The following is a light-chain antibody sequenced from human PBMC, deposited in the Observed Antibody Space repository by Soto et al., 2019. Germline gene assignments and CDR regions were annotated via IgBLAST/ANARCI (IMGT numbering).Light chain of an antibody. CDR3: RSFTHSTYV. CDR2: DVT. J-gene: IGLJ1*01. CDR1: SRDVGGYNY. Sequence: QSALTQPASVSGSPGQSITISCTGTSRDVGGYNYVSWYQHYPDKAPKLIIYDVTSRPSGVSDRFSGSKSGNTASLTISGLQPEDEAHYYCRSFTHSTYVFGSGTKVTVL. V-gene: IGLV2-14*01.